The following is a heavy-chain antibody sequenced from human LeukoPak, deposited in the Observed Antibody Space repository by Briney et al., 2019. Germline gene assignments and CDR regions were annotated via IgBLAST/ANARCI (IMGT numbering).Heavy chain of an antibody. CDR2: IIPIFGTA. CDR3: ARLVVTASYYYMDV. J-gene: IGHJ6*03. V-gene: IGHV1-69*06. D-gene: IGHD2-21*02. Sequence: EASVKVSCKASGGTFSSYAISWVRQAPGQGLEWMGGIIPIFGTANYAQKFQGRVTITADKSTSTAYMELSSLRSEDTAVYYCARLVVTASYYYMDVWGKGTTVTVSS. CDR1: GGTFSSYA.